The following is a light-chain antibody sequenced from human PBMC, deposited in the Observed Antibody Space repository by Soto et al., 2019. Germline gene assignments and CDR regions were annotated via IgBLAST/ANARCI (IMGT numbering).Light chain of an antibody. CDR1: SSDVGSYNY. CDR2: DVS. V-gene: IGLV2-14*01. Sequence: QSVLTQPASVSGSPGQSITISCTGTSSDVGSYNYVSWYQQHPGKAPKVMIYDVSNRPSGVSYRFSGSKSGNTASLTISRLQAEDEADYYCSSYTTSSTYVFGTGTMLTVL. CDR3: SSYTTSSTYV. J-gene: IGLJ1*01.